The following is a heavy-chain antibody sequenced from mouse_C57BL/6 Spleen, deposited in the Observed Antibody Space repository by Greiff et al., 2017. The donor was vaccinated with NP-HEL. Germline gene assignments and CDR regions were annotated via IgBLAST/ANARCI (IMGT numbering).Heavy chain of an antibody. D-gene: IGHD1-1*01. CDR2: IDPSDSYT. CDR3: ARSYYYGSSNYAD. CDR1: GYTFTSYW. J-gene: IGHJ3*01. Sequence: VQLQQPGAELVKPGASVKLSCKASGYTFTSYWMQWVKQRPGQGLEWIGEIDPSDSYTNYNQEFKGKATLTVDTSSSTAYMQLSSLTSEDTAVYYDARSYYYGSSNYADWGTGTLVTVSA. V-gene: IGHV1-50*01.